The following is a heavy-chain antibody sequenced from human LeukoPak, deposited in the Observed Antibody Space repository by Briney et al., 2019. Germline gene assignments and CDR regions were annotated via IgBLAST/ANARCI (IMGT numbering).Heavy chain of an antibody. Sequence: LSLTCAVYGGSFSGYYWSWIRQAPGKGLEWVSYISSSSSYTNYADSVKGRFTISRDNAKNSLYLQMNSLRAEDTAVYYCARASQTRGSYPFDYWGQGTLVTVSS. V-gene: IGHV3-11*06. CDR2: ISSSSSYT. D-gene: IGHD1-26*01. CDR1: GGSFSGYY. J-gene: IGHJ4*02. CDR3: ARASQTRGSYPFDY.